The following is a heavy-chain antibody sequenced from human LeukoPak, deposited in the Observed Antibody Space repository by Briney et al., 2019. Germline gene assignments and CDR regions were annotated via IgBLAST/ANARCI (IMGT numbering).Heavy chain of an antibody. CDR1: GFTFSSYA. D-gene: IGHD3-16*01. V-gene: IGHV3-23*01. CDR3: GKEGGA. J-gene: IGHJ5*02. Sequence: GGSLRLSCAASGFTFSSYAMTWVRQAPGKGPEWVSAIGGRGGSTYYADSLGGRFTISRDNSKDMVYLQMNSLKVEDTATYYCGKEGGAWGQGTKVTVSS. CDR2: IGGRGGST.